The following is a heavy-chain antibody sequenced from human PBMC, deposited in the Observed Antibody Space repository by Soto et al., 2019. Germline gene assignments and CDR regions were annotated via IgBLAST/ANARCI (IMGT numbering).Heavy chain of an antibody. CDR3: ARDLEQQLGLFDY. V-gene: IGHV3-30-3*01. D-gene: IGHD6-13*01. Sequence: QVQLVESGGGVVQPGRSLRLSCAASGFTFSSYAMHWVRQAPGKGLEWVAVISYDGSNKYYADSVKGRFTISRDNSKNTLYLQMNSLRAEDTAVYYCARDLEQQLGLFDYWGQGTLVTVSS. CDR2: ISYDGSNK. J-gene: IGHJ4*02. CDR1: GFTFSSYA.